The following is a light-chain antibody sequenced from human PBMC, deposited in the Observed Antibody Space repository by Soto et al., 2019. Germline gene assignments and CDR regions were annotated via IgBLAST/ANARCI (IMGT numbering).Light chain of an antibody. CDR3: QQHHNPPLT. CDR2: DGF. CDR1: QDITNH. V-gene: IGKV1-33*01. J-gene: IGKJ4*01. Sequence: DIQMTQSPSSLSASVGDRVTITCQASQDITNHLNWHQQKPGKAPQLLIYDGFNLEAGVPSRFSGSGYGTDFSLTISSLQAEDIATYYCQQHHNPPLTFGGGTKVEI.